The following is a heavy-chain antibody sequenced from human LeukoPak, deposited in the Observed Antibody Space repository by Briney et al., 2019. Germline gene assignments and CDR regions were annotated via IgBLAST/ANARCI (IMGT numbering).Heavy chain of an antibody. V-gene: IGHV3-11*01. CDR2: ISSSGSTI. CDR3: ARRVQLWLPDIVY. D-gene: IGHD5-18*01. Sequence: PGGSLRLSCAASGFTFSDYYMSWIRQAPGKGLEWVSYISSSGSTIYYADSVKGRFTISRANAKNSLYLQMNSLRAEDTAVYYCARRVQLWLPDIVYWGQGTLVTVSS. J-gene: IGHJ4*02. CDR1: GFTFSDYY.